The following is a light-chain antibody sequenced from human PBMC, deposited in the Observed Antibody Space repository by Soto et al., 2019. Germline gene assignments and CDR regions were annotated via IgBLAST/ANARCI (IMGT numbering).Light chain of an antibody. J-gene: IGKJ1*01. Sequence: EIVMTQSPATLSVSPGERATLSCRASQSVSSNLAWYQQKPGQAPRLLIYGASTRATGIPARFSGSRSGTEFPLTISGLQSEDFAVYYCQHYNNWPRTFGQGTKVEIK. CDR2: GAS. CDR1: QSVSSN. CDR3: QHYNNWPRT. V-gene: IGKV3-15*01.